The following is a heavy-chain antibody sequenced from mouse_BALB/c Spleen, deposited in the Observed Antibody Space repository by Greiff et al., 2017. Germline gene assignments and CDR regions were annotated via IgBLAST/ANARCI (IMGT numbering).Heavy chain of an antibody. CDR3: VRGGSSYGWFAY. Sequence: EVQLVETGGGLVQPKGSLKLSCAASGFTFNTNAMNWVRQAPGKGLEWVARIRSKSNNYATYYADSVKDRFTISRDDSQSMLYLQMNNLKTEDTAMYYCVRGGSSYGWFAYWGQGTLVTVSA. CDR1: GFTFNTNA. V-gene: IGHV10S3*01. J-gene: IGHJ3*01. D-gene: IGHD1-1*01. CDR2: IRSKSNNYAT.